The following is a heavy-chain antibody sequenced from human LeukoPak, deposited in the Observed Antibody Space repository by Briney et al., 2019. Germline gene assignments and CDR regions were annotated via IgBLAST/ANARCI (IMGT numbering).Heavy chain of an antibody. CDR2: IHYSGST. D-gene: IGHD3-9*01. CDR3: ARDLRYYDILTGYYPYYWYFDL. V-gene: IGHV4-59*01. CDR1: GGSISSYY. J-gene: IGHJ2*01. Sequence: ASETLSLTCTVSGGSISSYYWNWIRQPPGKGLEWIGCIHYSGSTNYNPSLKSRVTISVDTSKNQFSLKLSSVTAADTAVYYCARDLRYYDILTGYYPYYWYFDLWGRGTLVTVSS.